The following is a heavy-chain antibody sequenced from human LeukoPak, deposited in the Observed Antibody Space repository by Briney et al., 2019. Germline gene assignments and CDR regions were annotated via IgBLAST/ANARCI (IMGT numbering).Heavy chain of an antibody. CDR1: GYTFTSYG. D-gene: IGHD6-13*01. J-gene: IGHJ4*02. V-gene: IGHV1-18*01. CDR3: ARDPGYSSSWYFDY. Sequence: ASVKVSCKASGYTFTSYGISWVRQAPGQGLEWMGWISAYNGNTNYVQKLQGRVTMTTDTSTSTAYMELRSLRSDDTAVYYCARDPGYSSSWYFDYWGQGTLVTVSS. CDR2: ISAYNGNT.